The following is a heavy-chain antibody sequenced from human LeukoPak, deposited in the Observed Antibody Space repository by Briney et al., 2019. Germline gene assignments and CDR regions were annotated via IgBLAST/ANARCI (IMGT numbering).Heavy chain of an antibody. Sequence: PGGSLRLSCAASGFTFSSYSMNWVRQAPGKGLEWVSFMSGSSNYIYYADSVKGRFTISRDNAKNSLYLQMNRLTAEDTAVYYCAKDESSGWSFWFDPWGQGTLVTVSS. CDR3: AKDESSGWSFWFDP. V-gene: IGHV3-21*01. J-gene: IGHJ5*02. CDR2: MSGSSNYI. D-gene: IGHD6-19*01. CDR1: GFTFSSYS.